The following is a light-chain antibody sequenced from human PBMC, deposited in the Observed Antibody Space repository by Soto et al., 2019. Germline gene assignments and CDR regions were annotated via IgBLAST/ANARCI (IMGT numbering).Light chain of an antibody. CDR3: QQYNNWPPLT. Sequence: EIVMTQSPTPLSVSLGARATLSCRASQSVSSNLAWYQQKPGQAPRLLIYGASTRATGIPARFSGSGSGTEFTLTISSLQSEDFAVYYCQQYNNWPPLTFGGGTKVEIK. CDR1: QSVSSN. J-gene: IGKJ4*02. CDR2: GAS. V-gene: IGKV3-15*01.